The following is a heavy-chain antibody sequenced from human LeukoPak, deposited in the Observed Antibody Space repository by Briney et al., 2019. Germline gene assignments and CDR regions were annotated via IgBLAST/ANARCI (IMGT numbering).Heavy chain of an antibody. Sequence: SETLSLTCTVSGGSIFSYYFNWIRQPPGKGLEWIGYIYSNGITNYNPSLKSRGTISIATSKNQFSLRLRSVTATGTAIYYCARRAYYDTSGYYPASGYFDLWGRGTLVTVSS. V-gene: IGHV4-4*08. CDR3: ARRAYYDTSGYYPASGYFDL. D-gene: IGHD3-22*01. J-gene: IGHJ2*01. CDR2: IYSNGIT. CDR1: GGSIFSYY.